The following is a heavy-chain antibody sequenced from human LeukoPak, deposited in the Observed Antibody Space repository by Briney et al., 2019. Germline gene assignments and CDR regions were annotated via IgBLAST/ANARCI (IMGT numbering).Heavy chain of an antibody. Sequence: GRSLRLSCAASGFTFSSYGMHWVRQAPGKGLEWVAVIWYDGSNKYYADSVKGRFTISRDNSKNTLYLQMNSLRAEDTAVYYCARARTGYSSSWYLDYWGQGTLVTVSS. J-gene: IGHJ4*02. D-gene: IGHD6-13*01. V-gene: IGHV3-33*01. CDR3: ARARTGYSSSWYLDY. CDR1: GFTFSSYG. CDR2: IWYDGSNK.